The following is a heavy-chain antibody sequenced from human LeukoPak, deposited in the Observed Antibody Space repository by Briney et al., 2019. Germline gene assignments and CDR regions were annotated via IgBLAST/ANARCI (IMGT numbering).Heavy chain of an antibody. D-gene: IGHD3-22*01. CDR2: INPNSGGT. J-gene: IGHJ4*02. CDR3: ARSYYDSSAPFDY. CDR1: EYTFTGYY. V-gene: IGHV1-2*02. Sequence: RASVKVSCKASEYTFTGYYMHWVRQAPGQGLEWMGWINPNSGGTNYAQKFQGRVTMTRDTSISTAYMELSRLRSDDTAVYYCARSYYDSSAPFDYWGQGTLVTVSS.